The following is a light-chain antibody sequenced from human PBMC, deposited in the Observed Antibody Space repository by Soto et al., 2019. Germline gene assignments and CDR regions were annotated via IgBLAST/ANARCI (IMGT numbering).Light chain of an antibody. CDR2: DAS. CDR3: QQYTSYWT. V-gene: IGKV1-5*01. CDR1: RTISSW. Sequence: DIQMTQSPSTLSASVGDRVTITCRASRTISSWLAWYQQKPGKAPKLLIYDASSLESGVPSRFSGSGSGTEFTLTISSLHPDDFATYYCQQYTSYWTVGQGTKVDIK. J-gene: IGKJ1*01.